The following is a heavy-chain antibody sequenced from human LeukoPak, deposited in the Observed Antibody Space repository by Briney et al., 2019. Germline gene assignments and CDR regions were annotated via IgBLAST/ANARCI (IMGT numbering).Heavy chain of an antibody. CDR2: INPSGGNT. J-gene: IGHJ3*02. Sequence: ASVKVSCKASGFTFTNYNMHWVRQAPGQGLEWMGIINPSGGNTNYAQNFQARVTMTRDTSTSTVYIELSSLRSEDTAVYYCARVRDGYNDAYDIWGQGTMVTVPS. CDR3: ARVRDGYNDAYDI. CDR1: GFTFTNYN. D-gene: IGHD5-24*01. V-gene: IGHV1-46*01.